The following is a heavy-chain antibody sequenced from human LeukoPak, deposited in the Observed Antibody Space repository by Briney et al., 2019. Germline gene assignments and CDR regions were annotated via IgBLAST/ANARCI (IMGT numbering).Heavy chain of an antibody. V-gene: IGHV4-59*11. CDR2: IYYSGST. CDR3: ARRDGYNSLDY. J-gene: IGHJ4*02. Sequence: SETLSLTCTVSGGSISSHYWSWIRQPPGKGLEWFGYIYYSGSTNYNPSLKSRVTISVDTSKNQFSLKLSSVTAADTAVYYCARRDGYNSLDYWGQGTLVTVSS. D-gene: IGHD5-24*01. CDR1: GGSISSHY.